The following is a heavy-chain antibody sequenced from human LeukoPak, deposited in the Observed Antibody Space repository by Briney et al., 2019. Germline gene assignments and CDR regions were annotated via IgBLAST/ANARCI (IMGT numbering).Heavy chain of an antibody. CDR1: GFTFSSYA. CDR2: ISYDGSNK. V-gene: IGHV3-30*14. D-gene: IGHD5-12*01. J-gene: IGHJ4*02. Sequence: TGGSLRLSCAASGFTFSSYAMHWVRQAPGKGLEWVAVISYDGSNKYYADSVKGRFTISRDNSKNTLYLQMNSLRVEDTAVYYCARVLLNIVATRYFDYWGQGTLVTVSA. CDR3: ARVLLNIVATRYFDY.